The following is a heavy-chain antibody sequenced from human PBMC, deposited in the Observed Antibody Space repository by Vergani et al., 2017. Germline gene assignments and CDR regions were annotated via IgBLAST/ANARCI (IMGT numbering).Heavy chain of an antibody. Sequence: EVQLVESGGGLVKPGGSLRLSCAASGFTFSNAWMSWVRQAPGKGLEWVGRIKSKTDGGTTDYAAPVKGRFTISRDNSKNTMFLQMNNVRAEDTAVYYCAKDNVPGYYDSSGYCDYWGQGTLVTVSS. D-gene: IGHD3-22*01. V-gene: IGHV3-15*01. CDR2: IKSKTDGGTT. J-gene: IGHJ4*02. CDR1: GFTFSNAW. CDR3: AKDNVPGYYDSSGYCDY.